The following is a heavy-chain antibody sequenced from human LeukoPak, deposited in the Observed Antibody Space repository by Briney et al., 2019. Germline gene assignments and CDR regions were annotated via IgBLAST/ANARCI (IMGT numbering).Heavy chain of an antibody. V-gene: IGHV3-74*01. D-gene: IGHD3-22*01. CDR3: AKDIGGLHSSGYYLFDY. CDR1: GFTFGTYW. J-gene: IGHJ4*02. Sequence: GGSLRLSCAASGFTFGTYWMHWVRQAPGKGLVWVSRINSDGSSTSYADSVKGRFTISRDNSKNTLYLQMNSLRAEDTAVYYCAKDIGGLHSSGYYLFDYWGQGTLVTVSS. CDR2: INSDGSST.